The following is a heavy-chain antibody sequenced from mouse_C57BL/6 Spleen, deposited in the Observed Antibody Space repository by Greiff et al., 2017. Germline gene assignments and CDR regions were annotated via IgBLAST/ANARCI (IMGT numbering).Heavy chain of an antibody. D-gene: IGHD3-2*02. CDR2: IYPGDGDT. J-gene: IGHJ3*01. CDR3: ARPAQATGWFAY. V-gene: IGHV1-82*01. CDR1: GYAFSSSW. Sequence: VKLQESGPELVKPGASVKISCKASGYAFSSSWMNWVKQRPGKGLGWIGRIYPGDGDTNYNGKFKGKATLTADKSSSTAYMQLSSLTSEDSAVYFCARPAQATGWFAYWGQGTLVTVAA.